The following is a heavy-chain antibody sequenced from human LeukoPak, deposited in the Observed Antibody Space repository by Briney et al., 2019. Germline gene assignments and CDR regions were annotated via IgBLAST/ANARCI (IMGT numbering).Heavy chain of an antibody. V-gene: IGHV4-59*08. Sequence: SETLSLTCTVSGGSISSYYWSWIRQPPGKGLEWIGYIYYSGSTNYNPSLKSRVTISVDTSKNQFSLKLSSVTAADTAVYYCARNYYDSSGYSNWYFDLWGRGTLVTVSS. CDR2: IYYSGST. D-gene: IGHD3-22*01. CDR3: ARNYYDSSGYSNWYFDL. J-gene: IGHJ2*01. CDR1: GGSISSYY.